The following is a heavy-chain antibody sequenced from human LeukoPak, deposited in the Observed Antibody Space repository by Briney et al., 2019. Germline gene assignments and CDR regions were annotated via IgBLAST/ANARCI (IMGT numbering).Heavy chain of an antibody. D-gene: IGHD6-19*01. V-gene: IGHV4-39*01. Sequence: SETLSLTCTVSGVSVSSSSYYWGWIRQPPGKGLEWIGSIYYSGSTYYNPSLKSRVTISVDTSKNQFSLKLSSVTAADTAVYYCASSGWYQRGQNWFDRWGQGTLVTVSS. CDR3: ASSGWYQRGQNWFDR. J-gene: IGHJ5*02. CDR2: IYYSGST. CDR1: GVSVSSSSYY.